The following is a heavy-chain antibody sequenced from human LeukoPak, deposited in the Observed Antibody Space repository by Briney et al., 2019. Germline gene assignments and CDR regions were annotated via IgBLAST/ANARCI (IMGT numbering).Heavy chain of an antibody. V-gene: IGHV3-64*01. CDR1: GFTFSSYA. J-gene: IGHJ4*02. Sequence: GGSLRLSCAASGFTFSSYAMHWVRQARGKGLEYVSAISSNGGSTYYANSVKGSFTISRDNSKNTLYLQMGSLRAEDMAVYYCAKSIAAAGTSVVDYWGQGTLVTVSS. CDR2: ISSNGGST. D-gene: IGHD6-13*01. CDR3: AKSIAAAGTSVVDY.